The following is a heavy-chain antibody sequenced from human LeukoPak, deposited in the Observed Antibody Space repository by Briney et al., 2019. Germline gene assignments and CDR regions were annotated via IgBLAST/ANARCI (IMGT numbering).Heavy chain of an antibody. Sequence: SVKVSCKASGGTFSSYAISWVRQAPGQGLEWMGGIITIFGTANYAQKFQGRVTTTADESTSTAYMELSRLRSEDTAVYYCARDDSSGYPTDYWGQGTLVTV. J-gene: IGHJ4*02. CDR2: IITIFGTA. CDR3: ARDDSSGYPTDY. V-gene: IGHV1-69*01. D-gene: IGHD3-22*01. CDR1: GGTFSSYA.